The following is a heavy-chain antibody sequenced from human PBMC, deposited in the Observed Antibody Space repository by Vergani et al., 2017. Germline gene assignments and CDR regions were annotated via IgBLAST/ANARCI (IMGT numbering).Heavy chain of an antibody. CDR2: IYTSGST. CDR1: GGSISSGSYY. CDR3: ARDSVRGRIAVAGLNWFDP. J-gene: IGHJ5*02. Sequence: QVQLQESGSGLVKPSQTLSLTCTVSGGSISSGSYYWSWIRQPAGKGLEWIGRIYTSGSTNYNPSLKSRVTMSVDTSKNQFSLKLSSVTAADTAVYYCARDSVRGRIAVAGLNWFDPWGQGTAVTVSP. V-gene: IGHV4-61*02. D-gene: IGHD6-19*01.